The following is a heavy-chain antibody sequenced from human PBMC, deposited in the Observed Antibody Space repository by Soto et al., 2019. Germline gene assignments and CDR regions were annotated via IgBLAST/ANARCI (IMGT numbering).Heavy chain of an antibody. CDR1: GFTFSNAW. CDR3: TTLGHYYDTSPLDV. CDR2: IKSKTDGGTT. V-gene: IGHV3-15*07. D-gene: IGHD3-22*01. J-gene: IGHJ6*02. Sequence: GGSLRLSCAASGFTFSNAWMNWVRQAPGKGLEWVGRIKSKTDGGTTDYASPVKGRFTISRDDSKNTLYLQMNSLKTEDTAVYWSTTLGHYYDTSPLDVWGQGTTVTVSS.